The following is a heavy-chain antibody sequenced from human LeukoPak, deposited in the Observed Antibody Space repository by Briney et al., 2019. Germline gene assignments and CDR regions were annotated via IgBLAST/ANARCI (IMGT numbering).Heavy chain of an antibody. V-gene: IGHV4-34*01. Sequence: SETLSLTCAVYGGSFSGYYWSWIRQPPGKGLEWIGEINHSGSTNYNPSLKSRVTIPVDTSKNQFSLKLSSVTAADTAVYYCARGRIAAAAPFYYWGQGTLVTVSS. CDR2: INHSGST. CDR3: ARGRIAAAAPFYY. J-gene: IGHJ4*02. D-gene: IGHD6-13*01. CDR1: GGSFSGYY.